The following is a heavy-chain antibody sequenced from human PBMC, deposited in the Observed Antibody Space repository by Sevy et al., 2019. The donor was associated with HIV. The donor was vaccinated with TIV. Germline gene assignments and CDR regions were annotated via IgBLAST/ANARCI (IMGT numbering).Heavy chain of an antibody. CDR2: INHSGST. V-gene: IGHV4-34*01. Sequence: SETLSLTCAVYGGSFSGYYWSWIRQPPGKGLEWIGEINHSGSTNYNPSLKSRVTISVETSKNQFSLKLSSVTAADTAVYYCARGYGQLRRYYFDYWGQGTLVTVSS. J-gene: IGHJ4*02. D-gene: IGHD4-17*01. CDR1: GGSFSGYY. CDR3: ARGYGQLRRYYFDY.